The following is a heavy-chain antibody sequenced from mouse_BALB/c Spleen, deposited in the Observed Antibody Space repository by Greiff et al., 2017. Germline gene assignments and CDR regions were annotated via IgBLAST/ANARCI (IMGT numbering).Heavy chain of an antibody. CDR2: ISTYYGDA. Sequence: QVQLKQSGAELVRPGVSVKISCKGSGYTFTDYAMHWVKQSHAKSLEWIGVISTYYGDASYNQKFKGKATMTVDKSSSTAYMELARLTSEDSAIYYCARGGAYYRYWFDYWGQGTTLTVAS. CDR1: GYTFTDYA. J-gene: IGHJ2*01. V-gene: IGHV1S137*01. D-gene: IGHD2-14*01. CDR3: ARGGAYYRYWFDY.